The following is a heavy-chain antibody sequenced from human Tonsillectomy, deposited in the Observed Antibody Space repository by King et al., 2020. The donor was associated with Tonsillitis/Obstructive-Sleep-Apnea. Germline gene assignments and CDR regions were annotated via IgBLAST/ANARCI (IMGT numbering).Heavy chain of an antibody. CDR3: AHIDSDSLDWEVADAFEI. CDR1: GFSLSTSGVG. Sequence: FTLKESGPTLVKPTQTLTLTCTFSGFSLSTSGVGVGWIRQPPGQALEWLALIYWDDDKRYSPSLKSRLTITKDTSKNQVVLTMTNMDPVNTATYYCAHIDSDSLDWEVADAFEIWGQVTMVTVSS. CDR2: IYWDDDK. V-gene: IGHV2-5*02. J-gene: IGHJ3*02. D-gene: IGHD3-9*01.